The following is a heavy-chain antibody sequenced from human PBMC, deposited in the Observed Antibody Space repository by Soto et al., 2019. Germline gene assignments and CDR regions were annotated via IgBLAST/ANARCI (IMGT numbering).Heavy chain of an antibody. CDR3: AREGVPTYEFFNYMDV. CDR2: IYSGGST. Sequence: GSLRLPWAASGFTVSSSYNSLILLAPWKGMEWVSVIYSGGSTYYADSVTGRFTISRDNSKNTLYLQMNILRAEDAATYYCAREGVPTYEFFNYMDVWGKETRVTVAS. V-gene: IGHV3-66*01. D-gene: IGHD5-12*01. CDR1: GFTVSSSY. J-gene: IGHJ6*03.